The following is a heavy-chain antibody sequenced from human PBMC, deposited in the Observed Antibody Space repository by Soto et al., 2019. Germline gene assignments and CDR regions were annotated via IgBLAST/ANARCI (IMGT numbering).Heavy chain of an antibody. D-gene: IGHD3-22*01. CDR3: AKEFRHDNWFFEH. CDR1: GFTFSSYS. V-gene: IGHV3-30*18. CDR2: IALDGSVS. Sequence: GGSLRLSCAASGFTFSSYSLNWVRQAPGKGLEWVAVIALDGSVSYYTDSVKGRFTVSRDNSKSILYLQMNSLRAEDTAVYYCAKEFRHDNWFFEHWGQGTQVTVSS. J-gene: IGHJ4*02.